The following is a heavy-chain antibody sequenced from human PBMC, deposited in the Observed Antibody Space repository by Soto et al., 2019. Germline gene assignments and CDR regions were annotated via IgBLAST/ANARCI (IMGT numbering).Heavy chain of an antibody. V-gene: IGHV4-61*01. CDR3: ARTTAVPNTLRSRYFFDY. D-gene: IGHD4-17*01. Sequence: SETLSLTCTVSGGSVSNKTYYWSWIRQPPGKRLEWIGYVYYSGTTNYNPSLKSRVTISVDLSKNQFSLRLSSVTTADTALYYCARTTAVPNTLRSRYFFDYWGQGTLVTVS. CDR2: VYYSGTT. J-gene: IGHJ4*02. CDR1: GGSVSNKTYY.